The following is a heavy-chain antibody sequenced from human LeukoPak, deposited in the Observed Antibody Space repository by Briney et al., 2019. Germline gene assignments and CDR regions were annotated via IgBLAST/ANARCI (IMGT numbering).Heavy chain of an antibody. CDR2: IVYSGTT. Sequence: SETLSLTCSVSGGALTSGVYYWSWIRQHPGKGLEWIGYIVYSGTTYYNPSLKSRVTISVDTSENQFSLKLSSVTAADTAVYFCARAWGSYPPNAFDIWGQGTMVTVSS. CDR1: GGALTSGVYY. CDR3: ARAWGSYPPNAFDI. D-gene: IGHD3-16*02. J-gene: IGHJ3*02. V-gene: IGHV4-31*03.